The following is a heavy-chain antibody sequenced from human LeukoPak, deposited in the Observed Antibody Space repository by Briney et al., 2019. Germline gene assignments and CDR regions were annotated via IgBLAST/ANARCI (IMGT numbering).Heavy chain of an antibody. CDR1: GFTFSSYA. CDR2: ISYDGSNK. V-gene: IGHV3-30-3*01. Sequence: PGGSLRLSCAASGFTFSSYAMHWVRQAPGKGLEWVAVISYDGSNKYYADSVKGRFTISRDNSKNTLYLQMNSLRAEDTAVYYCARLQDRRLITMAWRGSYGMDVWGQGTTVTVSS. CDR3: ARLQDRRLITMAWRGSYGMDV. J-gene: IGHJ6*02. D-gene: IGHD3-10*01.